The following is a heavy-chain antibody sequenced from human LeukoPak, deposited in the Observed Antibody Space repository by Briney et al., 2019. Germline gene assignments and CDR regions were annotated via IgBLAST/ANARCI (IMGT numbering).Heavy chain of an antibody. CDR2: INWNGGSI. CDR1: GFTFDDYG. D-gene: IGHD6-19*01. Sequence: GGSLRLSCAASGFTFDDYGMSWVRQAPGKGLEWVSGINWNGGSIGYADSVKGRFTISRDNAKNSLYLQMNSLRAEDTAVYYCAKSCGWPLYGWFDPWGQGTLVTVSS. J-gene: IGHJ5*02. CDR3: AKSCGWPLYGWFDP. V-gene: IGHV3-20*04.